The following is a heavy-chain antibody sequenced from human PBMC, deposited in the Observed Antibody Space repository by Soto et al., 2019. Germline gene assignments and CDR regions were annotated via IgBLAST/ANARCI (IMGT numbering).Heavy chain of an antibody. Sequence: QVQLVQSGAEVKKPGSSVKVSCKASGGTFSSYTISWVRQAPGQGLEWMGRIIPILGIANYAQKFQGRVTINADKSTSTAYMELSSLRSEDTAVYYCARQGYCSGGSCYFAQFYYYMDVWGKGTTVTVSS. CDR2: IIPILGIA. CDR1: GGTFSSYT. V-gene: IGHV1-69*02. D-gene: IGHD2-15*01. J-gene: IGHJ6*03. CDR3: ARQGYCSGGSCYFAQFYYYMDV.